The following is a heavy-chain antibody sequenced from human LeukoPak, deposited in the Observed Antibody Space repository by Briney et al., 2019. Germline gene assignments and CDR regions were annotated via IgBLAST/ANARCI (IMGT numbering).Heavy chain of an antibody. CDR1: GFTFSTYA. CDR3: ARDRDSSAVHYFDY. CDR2: ISSDGSNN. Sequence: PGTSLRLSCAASGFTFSTYAMHWVRQAPGKGLEWVAVISSDGSNNIYADSVKGRFTISRDNSRTMLYLQMNSLRAEDTAVYYCARDRDSSAVHYFDYWGQGTLVTVSS. J-gene: IGHJ4*02. V-gene: IGHV3-30-3*01. D-gene: IGHD3-22*01.